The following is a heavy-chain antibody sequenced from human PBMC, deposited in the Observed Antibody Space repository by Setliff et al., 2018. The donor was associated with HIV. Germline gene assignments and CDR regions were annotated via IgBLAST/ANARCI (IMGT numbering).Heavy chain of an antibody. Sequence: ASVKVSCKASGYTFTTYAMHWVRQAPGQRLEWMGWIDAGNGNTKYSQKFQGRVTITRDTSASTAYLELSSLRSEDTAVYYCARVDYYDSSGYWHFDYWDQGTLVTVSS. CDR3: ARVDYYDSSGYWHFDY. CDR1: GYTFTTYA. J-gene: IGHJ4*02. D-gene: IGHD3-22*01. V-gene: IGHV1-3*01. CDR2: IDAGNGNT.